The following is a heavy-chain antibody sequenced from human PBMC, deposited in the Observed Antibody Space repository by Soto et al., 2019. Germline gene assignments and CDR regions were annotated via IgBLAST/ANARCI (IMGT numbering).Heavy chain of an antibody. CDR2: INPSGGST. J-gene: IGHJ3*02. CDR3: ATVGVGTPLVDVFDI. V-gene: IGHV1-46*01. D-gene: IGHD1-1*01. Sequence: ASVKVSCKASGYTFTSYYMHWVGQAPGQGLEWMGIINPSGGSTSYAQKFQGRVTMTEDTSTDTAYMELSSLRSEDTAVYYCATVGVGTPLVDVFDIWGKGKMVTVSS. CDR1: GYTFTSYY.